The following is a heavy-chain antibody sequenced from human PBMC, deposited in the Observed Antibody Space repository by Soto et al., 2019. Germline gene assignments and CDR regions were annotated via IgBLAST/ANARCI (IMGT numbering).Heavy chain of an antibody. V-gene: IGHV4-38-2*01. CDR3: AGTIFGVVKYFDY. Sequence: SETLSLTCAVSGYSISSGYYWGWIRQPPGKWLEWIGSIYHSGSTYYNPSLKSRVTISVDTSKNQFSLKLSSLTAADTAVYYCAGTIFGVVKYFDYWGQGTLVAVSS. CDR1: GYSISSGYY. D-gene: IGHD3-3*01. J-gene: IGHJ4*02. CDR2: IYHSGST.